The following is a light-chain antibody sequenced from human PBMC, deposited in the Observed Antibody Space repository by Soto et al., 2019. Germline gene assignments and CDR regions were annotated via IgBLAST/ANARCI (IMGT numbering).Light chain of an antibody. CDR1: QGIGDW. Sequence: DIQMTQSPSSLSASVGDRVTITCRASQGIGDWLAWYQQKPETPPKYLIYAASLLQTGVPARFSGSGSGTEFTLTISSLQPEDAATYYCQQYNTYPLTFGGGTKVEIK. V-gene: IGKV1D-16*01. J-gene: IGKJ4*01. CDR2: AAS. CDR3: QQYNTYPLT.